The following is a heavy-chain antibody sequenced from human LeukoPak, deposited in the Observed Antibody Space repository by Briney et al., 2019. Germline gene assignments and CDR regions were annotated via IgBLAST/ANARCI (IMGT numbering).Heavy chain of an antibody. CDR3: ARRIAEAFDI. CDR2: IYSYSGSP. D-gene: IGHD6-13*01. CDR1: GGSISNSY. Sequence: SETLSLTCTVSGGSISNSYWSWIRQPPGKGLEWIGHIYSYSGSPDHSPSLQSRVTMSVDTSKNQLSLKLSSVTAADTAVYYCARRIAEAFDIWGQGTMVTVSS. V-gene: IGHV4-59*08. J-gene: IGHJ3*02.